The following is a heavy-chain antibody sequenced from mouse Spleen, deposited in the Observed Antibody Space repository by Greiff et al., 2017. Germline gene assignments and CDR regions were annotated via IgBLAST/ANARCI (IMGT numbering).Heavy chain of an antibody. CDR3: ARRDYDGSYDV. Sequence: VQLQQSGAELVRPGASVTLSCKASGYTFTDYEMHWVKQTPVHGLEWIGAIDPETGGTAYNQKFKGKAILTADKSSSTAYMELRSLTSEDSAVYFCARRDYDGSYDVWGAGTTVTVSS. CDR2: IDPETGGT. J-gene: IGHJ1*01. D-gene: IGHD1-1*01. CDR1: GYTFTDYE. V-gene: IGHV1-15*01.